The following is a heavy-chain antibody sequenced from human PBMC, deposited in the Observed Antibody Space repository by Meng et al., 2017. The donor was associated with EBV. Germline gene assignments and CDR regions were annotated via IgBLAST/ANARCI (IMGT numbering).Heavy chain of an antibody. CDR1: GGPLRYYA. CDR2: FVPRLGAP. Sequence: QVQLLQTAAEVKKLGSSVTVSCNTSGGPLRYYAISWVRQAPGQGLEWLGGFVPRLGAPNYAQKFHGRVKITADESTSTHYMDLSSLRSEDTAIYYCASESGRGYTPDYWGQGTLVTVSS. V-gene: IGHV1-69*01. J-gene: IGHJ4*02. D-gene: IGHD3-10*01. CDR3: ASESGRGYTPDY.